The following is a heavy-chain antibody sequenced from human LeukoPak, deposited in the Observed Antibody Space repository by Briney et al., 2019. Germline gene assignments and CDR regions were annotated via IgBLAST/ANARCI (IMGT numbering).Heavy chain of an antibody. V-gene: IGHV4-59*01. CDR1: GGSISSYY. Sequence: SETLSLTCTVSGGSISSYYWSWIRQPSGKGLEWIGYIYYSGSTNHNPSLKSRVTISVDTSKNQFSLKLSSVTAADTAVYYCASAFGYIGFDYWGQGTLVTVSS. CDR3: ASAFGYIGFDY. CDR2: IYYSGST. J-gene: IGHJ4*02. D-gene: IGHD6-13*01.